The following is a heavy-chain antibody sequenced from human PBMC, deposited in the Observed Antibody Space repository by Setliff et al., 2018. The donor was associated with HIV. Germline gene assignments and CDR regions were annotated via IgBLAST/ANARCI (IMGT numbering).Heavy chain of an antibody. J-gene: IGHJ5*02. Sequence: ASVKVSCKASGGTFSSYGINWVRQAPGQGLEWMGGIIPMFGTANYAQKFQGRVTITADESTSTAYMELSSLRSEDTAVYYCARDPYPNYDFWSGSLIRGWFDPWGQGTLVTSPQ. CDR3: ARDPYPNYDFWSGSLIRGWFDP. CDR2: IIPMFGTA. D-gene: IGHD3-3*01. V-gene: IGHV1-69*13. CDR1: GGTFSSYG.